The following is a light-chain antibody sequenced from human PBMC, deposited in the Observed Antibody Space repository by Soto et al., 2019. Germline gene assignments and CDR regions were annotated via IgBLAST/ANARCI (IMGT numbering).Light chain of an antibody. CDR3: TSYTRSSTYV. V-gene: IGLV2-14*01. CDR1: SGDIGGYNY. Sequence: QSALTQPASVSGSPGQSITISCTGTSGDIGGYNYVSWYQQDSGKAPKLIIYAVTDRPSGVSSRFSGSKSGNTAFLTISGLQAEDEADYYCTSYTRSSTYVFGTGTKLTVL. J-gene: IGLJ1*01. CDR2: AVT.